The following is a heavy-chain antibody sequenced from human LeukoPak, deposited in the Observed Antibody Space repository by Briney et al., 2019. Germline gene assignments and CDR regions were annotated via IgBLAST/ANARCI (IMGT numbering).Heavy chain of an antibody. CDR3: ARHVAKSLLNWFDP. J-gene: IGHJ5*02. CDR2: MYNSGTG. Sequence: PSETLSLTCAVSGASITSHPWNWVRQPPGKGLEWIGEMYNSGTGTYKPSLRSRVTMFFDESKNHFSLKLNSVTAADTAVYYCARHVAKSLLNWFDPWGQGTLVTVSS. CDR1: GASITSHPW. V-gene: IGHV4-4*02.